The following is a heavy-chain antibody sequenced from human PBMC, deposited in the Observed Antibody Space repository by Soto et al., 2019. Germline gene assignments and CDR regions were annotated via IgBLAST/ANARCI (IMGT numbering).Heavy chain of an antibody. Sequence: VGSLRLSCAASGFTFSSYAMSWVRQAPGKGLEWVSAISGSGGSTYYADSVKGRFTISRDNSKNTLYLQMNSLRAEDTAVYYCAKGSRFLESYYMDVWGKGTTVTVSS. D-gene: IGHD3-3*01. J-gene: IGHJ6*03. CDR3: AKGSRFLESYYMDV. CDR1: GFTFSSYA. V-gene: IGHV3-23*01. CDR2: ISGSGGST.